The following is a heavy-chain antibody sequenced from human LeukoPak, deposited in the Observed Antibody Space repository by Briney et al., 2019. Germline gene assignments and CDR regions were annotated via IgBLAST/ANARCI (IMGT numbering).Heavy chain of an antibody. J-gene: IGHJ5*02. V-gene: IGHV3-11*01. CDR2: ISSSGTTT. Sequence: GGSLRLSCTGSGFTFSGHYMTWIRQAPGKGLEWISYISSSGTTTYYADSVKGRFTISRANAKTSVYLQMEGLRADDTAVYYCARVGSSRGWFDPWGHGTLVTVSS. CDR3: ARVGSSRGWFDP. CDR1: GFTFSGHY. D-gene: IGHD3-10*01.